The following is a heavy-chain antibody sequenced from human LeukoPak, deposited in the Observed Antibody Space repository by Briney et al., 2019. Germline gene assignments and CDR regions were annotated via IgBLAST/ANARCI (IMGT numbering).Heavy chain of an antibody. D-gene: IGHD6-19*01. CDR2: IYYGGST. Sequence: SETLSLTCTVSGGSISSSSYYWGWIRQPPGKGLEWIGSIYYGGSTYYNPSLKSRVTISVDTSKNQFSLKLSSVTAADTAVYYCARDPTVAGNMDYYYGMDVWGQGTTVIVSS. CDR3: ARDPTVAGNMDYYYGMDV. CDR1: GGSISSSSYY. J-gene: IGHJ6*02. V-gene: IGHV4-39*07.